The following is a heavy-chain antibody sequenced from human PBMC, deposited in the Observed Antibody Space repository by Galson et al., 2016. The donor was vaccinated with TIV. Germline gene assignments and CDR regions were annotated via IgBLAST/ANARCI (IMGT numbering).Heavy chain of an antibody. D-gene: IGHD3-3*01. CDR1: GYSISSGNY. CDR2: VYHSGNT. CDR3: STHAGITIYGLVASGGFDP. Sequence: SETLSLTCAVSGYSISSGNYWGWIRRPPGKGLEWIASVYHSGNTYSNPSFKSRVTISVGKSKNQFSLKLTSVTAADTAVYYCSTHAGITIYGLVASGGFDPWGQGTLVTVSS. V-gene: IGHV4-38-2*01. J-gene: IGHJ5*02.